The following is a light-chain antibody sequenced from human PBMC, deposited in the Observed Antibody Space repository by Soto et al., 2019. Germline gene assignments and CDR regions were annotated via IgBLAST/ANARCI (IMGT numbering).Light chain of an antibody. Sequence: DIQMTQFPSTLSASVGDRVTITCRASQSISSWLAWYQQKPGKAPKLLIYDASSLQSGVPSRFSGSGSGTEFTLTVSSLQPDDFATYYCQHYNSSFVTFGQGTKVEIK. CDR2: DAS. J-gene: IGKJ1*01. CDR3: QHYNSSFVT. CDR1: QSISSW. V-gene: IGKV1-5*01.